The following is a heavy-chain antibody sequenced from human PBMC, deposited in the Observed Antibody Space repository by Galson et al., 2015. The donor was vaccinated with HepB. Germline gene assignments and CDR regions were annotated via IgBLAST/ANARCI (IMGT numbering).Heavy chain of an antibody. Sequence: SVKVSCKASGYSFTSYAMNWVRQAPGQGLEWMGWINTNTGNPTYAQGFTGRFVFSLDTFVSTAYLQISNLKAEDTAVYYCARYHGDYVGGEYNWFDPWGQGTLVTVSS. J-gene: IGHJ5*02. CDR1: GYSFTSYA. CDR2: INTNTGNP. CDR3: ARYHGDYVGGEYNWFDP. V-gene: IGHV7-4-1*02. D-gene: IGHD4-17*01.